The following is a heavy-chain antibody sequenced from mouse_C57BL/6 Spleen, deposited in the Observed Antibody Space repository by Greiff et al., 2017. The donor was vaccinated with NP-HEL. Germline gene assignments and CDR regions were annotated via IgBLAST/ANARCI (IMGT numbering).Heavy chain of an antibody. CDR1: GFTFSDYY. CDR2: INYDGSST. Sequence: EVKLVESEGGLVQPGSSMKLSCTASGFTFSDYYMAWVRQVPEKGLEWVANINYDGSSTYYLDSLKSRFIISRDNAKNILYLQMSSLKSEDTATYYCARGFYYYGRHYAMDYWGQGTSVTVSS. V-gene: IGHV5-16*01. D-gene: IGHD1-1*01. CDR3: ARGFYYYGRHYAMDY. J-gene: IGHJ4*01.